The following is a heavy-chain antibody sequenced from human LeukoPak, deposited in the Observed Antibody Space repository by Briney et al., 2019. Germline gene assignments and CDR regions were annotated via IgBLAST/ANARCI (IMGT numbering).Heavy chain of an antibody. J-gene: IGHJ5*02. CDR2: ISNNGGYT. CDR3: AKIPGVYYDFWSGLCWFDP. D-gene: IGHD3-3*01. Sequence: EGSLRLSCAASGFTFSSSAMSWVRQAPGKGLEWVSAISNNGGYTYYADSVQGRFTISRDNSKSTLCLQMNSLRAEDTAVYYCAKIPGVYYDFWSGLCWFDPWGQGTLVTVPS. CDR1: GFTFSSSA. V-gene: IGHV3-23*01.